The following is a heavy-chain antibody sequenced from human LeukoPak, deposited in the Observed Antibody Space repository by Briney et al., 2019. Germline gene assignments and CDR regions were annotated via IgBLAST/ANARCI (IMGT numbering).Heavy chain of an antibody. J-gene: IGHJ3*02. D-gene: IGHD3-10*02. CDR3: ARVRGVISANAFDI. CDR2: IGSSGSPI. CDR1: GFTFSSYE. Sequence: PGGSLRLSCVASGFTFSSYEIIWVRQAPGKGLEWVSYIGSSGSPIYYADSVKGRFTISRDNVRHSVYLQMNSLRVEDTAVYYCARVRGVISANAFDIWGQGTMVTVSS. V-gene: IGHV3-48*03.